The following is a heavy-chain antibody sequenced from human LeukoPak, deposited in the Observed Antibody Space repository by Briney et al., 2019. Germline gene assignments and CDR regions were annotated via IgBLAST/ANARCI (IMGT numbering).Heavy chain of an antibody. CDR3: AKYYDFWSGYPDAFDI. V-gene: IGHV3-53*01. CDR1: GFTVSSNY. D-gene: IGHD3-3*01. CDR2: IYSGGST. Sequence: PGGSLRLSCAASGFTVSSNYMSWVRQAPGKGLEWVSVIYSGGSTYYADSVKGRFTTSRDNSKNTLYLQMNSLRAEDTAVYYCAKYYDFWSGYPDAFDIWGQGTMVTVSS. J-gene: IGHJ3*02.